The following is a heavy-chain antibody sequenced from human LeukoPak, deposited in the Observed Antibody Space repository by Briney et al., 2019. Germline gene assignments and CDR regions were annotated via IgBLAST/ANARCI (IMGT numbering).Heavy chain of an antibody. Sequence: SVKVSCKASGGTFSSYAISWVRQAPGQGLEWMGGIIPIFGTAYYAQKFQGRVTITTDESTSTAYMELSSLRSEDTAVYYCARDSKEYDEFWSRYYKPNYYYYYYYMDVWGKGTTVTVSS. V-gene: IGHV1-69*05. CDR3: ARDSKEYDEFWSRYYKPNYYYYYYYMDV. J-gene: IGHJ6*03. CDR1: GGTFSSYA. D-gene: IGHD3-3*01. CDR2: IIPIFGTA.